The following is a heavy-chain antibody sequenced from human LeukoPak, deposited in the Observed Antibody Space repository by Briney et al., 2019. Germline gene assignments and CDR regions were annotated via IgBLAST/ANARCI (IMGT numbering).Heavy chain of an antibody. Sequence: PGRSLRLSCAASGFTFDDYAMHWVRQAPGKGLEWVSGISWNSGSIGYADSMKGRFTISRDNAKNSLYLQMNSLRAEDTALYYCAKDTSSGLDYWGQGTLVTVSS. CDR3: AKDTSSGLDY. J-gene: IGHJ4*02. V-gene: IGHV3-9*01. D-gene: IGHD6-19*01. CDR2: ISWNSGSI. CDR1: GFTFDDYA.